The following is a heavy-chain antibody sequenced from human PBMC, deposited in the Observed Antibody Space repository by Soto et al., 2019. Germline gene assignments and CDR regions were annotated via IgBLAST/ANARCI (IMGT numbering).Heavy chain of an antibody. Sequence: GGSLRLSCAASGFTFSDYYMSWIRQAPGKGLEWVSYISSSGSTIYYADSVKGRFTISRDNAKNSLYLQMNSLRAEDTAVYYCARVYDFWSGYYFPTHYYYYMDVWGKGTTVTVSS. J-gene: IGHJ6*03. CDR3: ARVYDFWSGYYFPTHYYYYMDV. V-gene: IGHV3-11*01. D-gene: IGHD3-3*01. CDR1: GFTFSDYY. CDR2: ISSSGSTI.